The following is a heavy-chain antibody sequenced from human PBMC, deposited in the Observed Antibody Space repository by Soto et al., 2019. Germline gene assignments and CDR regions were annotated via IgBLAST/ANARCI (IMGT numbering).Heavy chain of an antibody. CDR3: ARARIQLYFYYGMDL. CDR1: GGSFSGYY. Sequence: QVQLQQWGAGLLKPSETLSLTCAVYGGSFSGYYWSWIRQPPGKGLEWIGEINHSGSTNYNPSLKRRVTKSVDTSKNQFSLKLSSVTAADTAVYYCARARIQLYFYYGMDLWGQGTTVTVCS. D-gene: IGHD5-18*01. CDR2: INHSGST. V-gene: IGHV4-34*01. J-gene: IGHJ6*02.